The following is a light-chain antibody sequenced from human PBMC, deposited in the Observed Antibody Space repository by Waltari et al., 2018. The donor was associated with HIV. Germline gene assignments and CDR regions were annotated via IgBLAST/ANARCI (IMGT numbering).Light chain of an antibody. CDR2: QAS. CDR3: HQYGRSRT. J-gene: IGKJ1*01. V-gene: IGKV1-5*03. Sequence: DIQMTQSPSTLSASVGARVSITCRASHSITTSLAWYQQKPGKAPKLLVYQASTLESGVPSRFGGSGSGTEFTLTISSLQPDDFATYYCHQYGRSRTFGQGTKVDVK. CDR1: HSITTS.